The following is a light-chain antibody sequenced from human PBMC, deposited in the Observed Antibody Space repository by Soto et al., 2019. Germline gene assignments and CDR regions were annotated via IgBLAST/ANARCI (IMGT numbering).Light chain of an antibody. CDR3: CSYAGSSTLL. CDR2: EVS. Sequence: SVLAQPASVSGSPGQSITISCTGTSSDVGSYNLVSWYQQHPGKAPKLMIYEVSKRPSGVSNRFSGSKSGNTASLTISGLQAEDEADYYCCSYAGSSTLLFGGGTKLTVL. CDR1: SSDVGSYNL. J-gene: IGLJ2*01. V-gene: IGLV2-23*02.